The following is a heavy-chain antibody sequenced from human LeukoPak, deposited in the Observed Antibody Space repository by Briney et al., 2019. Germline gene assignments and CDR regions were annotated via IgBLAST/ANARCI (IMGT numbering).Heavy chain of an antibody. J-gene: IGHJ4*02. CDR3: TTDIAGIGVGGFDY. D-gene: IGHD6-19*01. Sequence: SGGSLRLSCAASGFTFSNAWMSWVRQAPGKGLEWVGHIKWKSDGGTTDYAAPVKGRFTVSRDDSINTQYLQMNSLETEDTAVYYCTTDIAGIGVGGFDYWGQGILVTVSS. CDR2: IKWKSDGGTT. CDR1: GFTFSNAW. V-gene: IGHV3-15*01.